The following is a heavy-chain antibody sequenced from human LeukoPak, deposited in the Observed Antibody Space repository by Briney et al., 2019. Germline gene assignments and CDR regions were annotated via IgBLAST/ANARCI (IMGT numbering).Heavy chain of an antibody. J-gene: IGHJ4*02. CDR1: GFTFSSYA. CDR2: ISGSGSSS. D-gene: IGHD3-22*01. V-gene: IGHV3-23*01. Sequence: PGGSLRLSCAASGFTFSSYAMSWVRQAPGKGLEWVSSISGSGSSSYYADPVKGRFTISRDSSKNTLYLQMNSLRAEDTAVYYCAKEKYYYDSSGSKFIDYWGQGTLVTVSS. CDR3: AKEKYYYDSSGSKFIDY.